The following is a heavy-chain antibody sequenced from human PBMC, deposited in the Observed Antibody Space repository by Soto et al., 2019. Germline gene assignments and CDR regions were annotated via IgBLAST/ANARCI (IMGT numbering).Heavy chain of an antibody. CDR2: IYYSGST. CDR1: GGSISSYY. CDR3: ARAPGARYYYYYYGMDV. V-gene: IGHV4-59*12. Sequence: TLSLTCTVSGGSISSYYWSWIRQPPGKGLEWIGYIYYSGSTNYNPSLKSRVTISVDTSKNQFSLKLSSVTAADTAVYYCARAPGARYYYYYYGMDVWGQGTTVTVSS. D-gene: IGHD1-1*01. J-gene: IGHJ6*02.